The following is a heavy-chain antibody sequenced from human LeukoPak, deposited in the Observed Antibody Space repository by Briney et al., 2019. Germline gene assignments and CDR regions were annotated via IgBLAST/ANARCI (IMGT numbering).Heavy chain of an antibody. CDR2: IFHSGST. V-gene: IGHV4-4*07. CDR3: ARSRIVLADSLDP. Sequence: SETLSLTCTVSGGSISGYYWNWTRQPAGKGLEWIGRIFHSGSTNYNPSLNSRVTMSVDTSKNQFSLKLSSVTAADTAVYYCARSRIVLADSLDPWGQGTLVTVSS. D-gene: IGHD6-19*01. J-gene: IGHJ5*02. CDR1: GGSISGYY.